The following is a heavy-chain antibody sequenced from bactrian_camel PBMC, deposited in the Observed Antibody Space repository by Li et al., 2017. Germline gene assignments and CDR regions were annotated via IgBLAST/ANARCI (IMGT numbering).Heavy chain of an antibody. V-gene: IGHV3S63*01. CDR1: GLTLADYA. Sequence: VQLVESGGAQVQAGGSLRLSCTASGLTLADYAMGWFRQSPGKEREGVSCISWNGGSTYYADSVKGRFTISRDNAKNTLYLQMFSLKPEDTAMYYCAAAYGSGYVCRATEFGLWGQGTQVTVS. D-gene: IGHD5*01. CDR3: AAAYGSGYVCRATEFGL. J-gene: IGHJ4*01. CDR2: ISWNGGST.